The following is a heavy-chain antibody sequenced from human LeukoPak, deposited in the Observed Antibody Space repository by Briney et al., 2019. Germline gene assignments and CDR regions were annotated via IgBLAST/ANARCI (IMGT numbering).Heavy chain of an antibody. CDR1: EFTFTTYW. Sequence: AGGSLRLSCEASEFTFTTYWMSWVRQAPGKGLEWVANIKQDGSEKYYVDSVKGRFSISRDNAKNSLYLQMSSLRAEDTAVYYCARGGSGYSYGKIDYWGQGTLVTVSS. V-gene: IGHV3-7*01. J-gene: IGHJ4*02. D-gene: IGHD5-18*01. CDR2: IKQDGSEK. CDR3: ARGGSGYSYGKIDY.